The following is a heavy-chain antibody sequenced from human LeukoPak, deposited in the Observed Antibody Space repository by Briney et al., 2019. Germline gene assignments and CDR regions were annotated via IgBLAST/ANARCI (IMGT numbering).Heavy chain of an antibody. CDR2: IYYSGST. CDR1: GGSISSYY. J-gene: IGHJ5*02. Sequence: PSETLSLTCTVSGGSISSYYWSWIRQPPGKGLEWIGYIYYSGSTNYNPSLKSRVTISVDTSKNQFSLKLSYVTAADTAVYYCARHGLLAHYYGSGSHKSWFDPWGQGTLVTVSS. V-gene: IGHV4-59*08. CDR3: ARHGLLAHYYGSGSHKSWFDP. D-gene: IGHD3-10*01.